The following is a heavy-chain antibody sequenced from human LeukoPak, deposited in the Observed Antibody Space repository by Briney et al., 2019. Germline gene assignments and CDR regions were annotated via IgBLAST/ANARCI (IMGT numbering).Heavy chain of an antibody. CDR3: ARGVFRDHGYQYYFDY. D-gene: IGHD5-18*01. CDR2: IYHSGST. V-gene: IGHV4-4*02. J-gene: IGHJ4*02. Sequence: PSETLSLTCAVSGGSISSSNWWSWVRQPPGKGLEWIGEIYHSGSTYYNPSLKSRVTISVDTSKNQFSLKLSSVTAADTAVYYCARGVFRDHGYQYYFDYWGQGTLVTVSS. CDR1: GGSISSSNW.